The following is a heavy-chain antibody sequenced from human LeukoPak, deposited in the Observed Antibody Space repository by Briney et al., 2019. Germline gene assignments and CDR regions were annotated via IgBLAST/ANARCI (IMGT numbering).Heavy chain of an antibody. Sequence: GGSLRLSCAASGFTFSSYSMNWVRQAPGKGLEWVSSISSSSSYIYYADSVKGRFTISRDNAKNSLYLQMNSLRAEDTAVYYCARCGSKYYDILTGSWGLDPWGQGTLVTVSS. J-gene: IGHJ5*02. CDR3: ARCGSKYYDILTGSWGLDP. CDR1: GFTFSSYS. CDR2: ISSSSSYI. D-gene: IGHD3-9*01. V-gene: IGHV3-21*01.